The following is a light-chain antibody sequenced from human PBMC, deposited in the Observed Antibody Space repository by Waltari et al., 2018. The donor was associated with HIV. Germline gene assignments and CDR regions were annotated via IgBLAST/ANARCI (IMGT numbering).Light chain of an antibody. CDR1: QSISSW. J-gene: IGKJ2*01. V-gene: IGKV1-5*03. CDR2: KAS. Sequence: DIQMTQSPSTLSASVGDRVTITCLASQSISSWLAWYQQKPGKAPKLLIYKASSLESGVPSRFSGSGSGTEFTLTISSLQPDDFATYYCQQYNSYSRTTFGQGTKLESK. CDR3: QQYNSYSRTT.